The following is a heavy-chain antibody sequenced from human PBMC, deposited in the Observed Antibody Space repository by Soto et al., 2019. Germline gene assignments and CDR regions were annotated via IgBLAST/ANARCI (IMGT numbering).Heavy chain of an antibody. CDR3: ARGGRGYSYGYRYFDY. J-gene: IGHJ4*02. V-gene: IGHV1-69*13. D-gene: IGHD5-18*01. CDR1: GGTFSSYA. CDR2: IIPIFGTA. Sequence: ASVKVSCKASGGTFSSYAISWVRQAPGQGLEWMGGIIPIFGTANYAQKFQGRVTITADESTSTAYMELSSLRSEDTAVYYCARGGRGYSYGYRYFDYWGQGTLVTVSS.